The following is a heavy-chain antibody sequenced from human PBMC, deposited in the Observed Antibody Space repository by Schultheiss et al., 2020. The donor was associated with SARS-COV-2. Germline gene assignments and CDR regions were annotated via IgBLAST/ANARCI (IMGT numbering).Heavy chain of an antibody. Sequence: GGSLRLSCAASGFTFSSYAMHWVRQAPGKGLEWVSAISGSGGSTYYADSVKGRFTISRDNAKNSLYLQMNSLRAEDTAVYYCARGWGNSFDYWGQGTLVTVSS. CDR2: ISGSGGST. CDR1: GFTFSSYA. J-gene: IGHJ4*02. D-gene: IGHD2-8*02. V-gene: IGHV3-23*01. CDR3: ARGWGNSFDY.